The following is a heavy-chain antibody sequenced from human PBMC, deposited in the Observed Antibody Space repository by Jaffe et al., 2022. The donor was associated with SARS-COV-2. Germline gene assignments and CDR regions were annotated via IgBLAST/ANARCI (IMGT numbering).Heavy chain of an antibody. Sequence: EVQLVESGGGLVQPGGSLRLSCAASGFTFRSYTMNWVRQAPGKGLEWVSYINSGSSAIHYADSVKGRFTISRDNAKNSLYLQMNSLRAEDTAVYYCARAVFAPVLDYYMDVWGKGTTVTVSS. D-gene: IGHD2-2*01. CDR1: GFTFRSYT. CDR2: INSGSSAI. CDR3: ARAVFAPVLDYYMDV. J-gene: IGHJ6*03. V-gene: IGHV3-48*01.